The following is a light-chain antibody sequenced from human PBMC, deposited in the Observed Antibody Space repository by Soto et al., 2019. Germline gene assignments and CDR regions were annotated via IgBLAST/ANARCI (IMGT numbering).Light chain of an antibody. CDR3: LLSYSSXXEV. V-gene: IGLV7-46*01. Sequence: QAVVTQEPSLTVSPGGTVTLTCGSSTGAVTSGHYPYWFQQKPGQAPRTLIYDTSNKHSWTPARFSGSLLGGKAALTLSGAQPEDEAEYYCLLSYSSXXEVFGXGT. CDR2: DTS. CDR1: TGAVTSGHY. J-gene: IGLJ2*01.